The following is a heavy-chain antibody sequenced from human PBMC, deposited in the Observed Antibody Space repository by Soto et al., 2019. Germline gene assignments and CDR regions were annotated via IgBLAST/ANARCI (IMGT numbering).Heavy chain of an antibody. V-gene: IGHV4-34*01. Sequence: SETLSLTCAVYGGSFSGYYWSWIRQPPGKGLEWIGKINHSGSTNYNPSLKSRVTISVDTSKNQFSLKLSSVTAADTAVYYCARGKQEDFGVVITIYYYYGMDVWGQGTTVTV. D-gene: IGHD3-3*01. CDR2: INHSGST. J-gene: IGHJ6*02. CDR3: ARGKQEDFGVVITIYYYYGMDV. CDR1: GGSFSGYY.